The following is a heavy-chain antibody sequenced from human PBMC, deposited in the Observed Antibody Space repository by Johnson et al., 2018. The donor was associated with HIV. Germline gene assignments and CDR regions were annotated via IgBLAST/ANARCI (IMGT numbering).Heavy chain of an antibody. Sequence: VQLVESGGGVVQPGGSLRLSCAASGFTFDDYGMSWVRQAPGKGLEWVANIKQDGSEKYYVDSVKGRFTISRDNAKNSLYLQMNSLRAEDTAVYYCASISQHHNSDAFDIWGQGTMVTVSS. J-gene: IGHJ3*02. CDR1: GFTFDDYG. CDR2: IKQDGSEK. D-gene: IGHD1-1*01. V-gene: IGHV3-7*01. CDR3: ASISQHHNSDAFDI.